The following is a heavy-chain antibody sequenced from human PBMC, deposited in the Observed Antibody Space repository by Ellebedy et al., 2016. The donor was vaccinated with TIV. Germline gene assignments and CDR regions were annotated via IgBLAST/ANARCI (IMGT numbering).Heavy chain of an antibody. Sequence: GESLKISXAASGFTFSSYAMSWVRQAPGKGLEWVSAISGSGGSTYYADSVKGRFTISRENSKNTLYLQMNSLRAEDTAVYYCAKAVDYYDSSGYYFWGQGTLVTVSS. J-gene: IGHJ4*02. D-gene: IGHD3-22*01. V-gene: IGHV3-23*01. CDR1: GFTFSSYA. CDR3: AKAVDYYDSSGYYF. CDR2: ISGSGGST.